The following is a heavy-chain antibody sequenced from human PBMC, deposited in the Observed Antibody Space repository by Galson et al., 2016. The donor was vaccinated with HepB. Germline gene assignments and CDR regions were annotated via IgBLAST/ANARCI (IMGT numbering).Heavy chain of an antibody. CDR2: MYYGGST. CDR1: GGSISSGGYY. CDR3: ARWLLSIGAQI. D-gene: IGHD2-2*01. Sequence: TLSLTCPVSGGSISSGGYYWSWIRQHPGKGLEWIGYMYYGGSTYYNPSLKSRVTISVDTSKSQFSLKLISVTAADTAVYFCARWLLSIGAQIWGQGTLVTVSS. J-gene: IGHJ4*02. V-gene: IGHV4-31*03.